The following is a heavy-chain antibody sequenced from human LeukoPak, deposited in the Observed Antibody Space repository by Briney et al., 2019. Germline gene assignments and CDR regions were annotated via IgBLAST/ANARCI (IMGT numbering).Heavy chain of an antibody. V-gene: IGHV4-59*01. Sequence: SETLSLTCTVSGGSISSYYWSWIRQPPGKGLEWIGYIYYSGSTNCNPSLKSRVTISVDTSKNQFSLKLSSVTAADTAVYYCARGSTLRYFDWSPTSDYWGQGTLVTVSS. CDR1: GGSISSYY. CDR2: IYYSGST. CDR3: ARGSTLRYFDWSPTSDY. J-gene: IGHJ4*02. D-gene: IGHD3-9*01.